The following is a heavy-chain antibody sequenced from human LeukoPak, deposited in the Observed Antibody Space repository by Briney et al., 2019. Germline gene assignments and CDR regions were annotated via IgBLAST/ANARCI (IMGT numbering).Heavy chain of an antibody. V-gene: IGHV3-30-3*01. D-gene: IGHD2-15*01. J-gene: IGHJ6*02. Sequence: PGGCLRLSCAASGFTFSSYAMHWVRQAPGKGLEWVAVISYDGSNKYYADSVKGRFTISRDNSKNTLYLQMNSLRAEDTAVYYCARESPYCSGGSCYTAVYYYYGMDVWGQGTTVTVSS. CDR1: GFTFSSYA. CDR2: ISYDGSNK. CDR3: ARESPYCSGGSCYTAVYYYYGMDV.